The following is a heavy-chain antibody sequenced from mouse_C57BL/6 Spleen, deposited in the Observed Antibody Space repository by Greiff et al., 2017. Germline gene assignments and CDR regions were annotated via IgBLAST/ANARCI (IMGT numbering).Heavy chain of an antibody. Sequence: EVQVVESGGGLVQPGGSLSLSCAASGFTFTDYYMSWVRQPPGKALEWLGFIRNKANGYTTEYSAYVQGRFTISRDNSQSILYLQMNALRAEDSATYYCARYLLWPSMDYWGQGTSVTVSS. J-gene: IGHJ4*01. CDR3: ARYLLWPSMDY. D-gene: IGHD2-1*01. V-gene: IGHV7-3*01. CDR1: GFTFTDYY. CDR2: IRNKANGYTT.